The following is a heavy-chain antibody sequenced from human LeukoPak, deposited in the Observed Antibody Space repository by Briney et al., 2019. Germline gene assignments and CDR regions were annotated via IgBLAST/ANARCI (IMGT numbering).Heavy chain of an antibody. CDR3: ARDYCSSISCMDY. J-gene: IGHJ4*02. V-gene: IGHV3-33*08. CDR2: IWYDGSNK. D-gene: IGHD2-2*01. Sequence: GGSLRLSCAASGFTFSSYAMSWVRQSPGKGLEWVAVIWYDGSNKYYADSVKGRFTISRDNSKNTLYLQMNSLRAEDTAVYYCARDYCSSISCMDYWGQGTLVTVSS. CDR1: GFTFSSYA.